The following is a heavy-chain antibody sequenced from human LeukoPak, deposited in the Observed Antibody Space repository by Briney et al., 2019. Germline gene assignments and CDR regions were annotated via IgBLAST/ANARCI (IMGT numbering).Heavy chain of an antibody. J-gene: IGHJ4*02. D-gene: IGHD2-15*01. V-gene: IGHV3-30*02. CDR1: GFTFSSYG. CDR2: IRYDGGNK. CDR3: AKAWSYFDY. Sequence: PGGSLRLSCAASGFTFSSYGMHWVRQAPGKGLEWVAFIRYDGGNKYYADSVKGRFTISRDNSKNTLYLQMNSLRAEDTAVYYCAKAWSYFDYWGQGTLVTVSS.